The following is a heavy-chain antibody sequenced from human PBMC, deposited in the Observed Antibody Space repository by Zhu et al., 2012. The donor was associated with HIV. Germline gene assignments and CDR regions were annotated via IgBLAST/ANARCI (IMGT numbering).Heavy chain of an antibody. Sequence: QVQLQESGPGLVKPSETLSLTCAVSGYSISSGYYWGWIRQPPGKGLEWIGSIYHSGSTYYNPSLKSRVTISVDTSKNQFSLKLSSVTAADTAVYYCARLGNGSGSYYYPDYWGQGTLVTVSS. J-gene: IGHJ4*02. V-gene: IGHV4-38-2*01. D-gene: IGHD3-10*01. CDR1: GYSISSGYY. CDR2: IYHSGST. CDR3: ARLGNGSGSYYYPDY.